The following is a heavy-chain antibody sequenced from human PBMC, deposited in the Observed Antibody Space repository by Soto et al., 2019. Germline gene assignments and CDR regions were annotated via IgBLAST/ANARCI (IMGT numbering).Heavy chain of an antibody. CDR3: ARFRTTVVTPSDYFDY. V-gene: IGHV4-31*03. Sequence: QVQLQESGPGLVKPSQTLSLTCTVSGGSISSGGYYWSWIRQHPGKGLEWIGYIYYSGSTYYNPSLKSRGTISVDTPKTQFSLKLSSVTAADTAVYYCARFRTTVVTPSDYFDYWGQGTLVTVSS. CDR1: GGSISSGGYY. D-gene: IGHD4-17*01. CDR2: IYYSGST. J-gene: IGHJ4*02.